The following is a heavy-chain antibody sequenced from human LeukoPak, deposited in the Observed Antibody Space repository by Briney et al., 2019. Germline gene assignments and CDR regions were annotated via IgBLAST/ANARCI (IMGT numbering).Heavy chain of an antibody. CDR2: ISGSGGST. Sequence: PGGSLRLSCAASGFTFSSYAMSWVRQPPGKGLEWVSAISGSGGSTYYADSVKGRFTISRDNSKNTLYLQMNSLRADDTAVYYCAKAPGYSSYYFDYWGQGTLVTVSS. CDR1: GFTFSSYA. J-gene: IGHJ4*02. CDR3: AKAPGYSSYYFDY. V-gene: IGHV3-23*01. D-gene: IGHD5-18*01.